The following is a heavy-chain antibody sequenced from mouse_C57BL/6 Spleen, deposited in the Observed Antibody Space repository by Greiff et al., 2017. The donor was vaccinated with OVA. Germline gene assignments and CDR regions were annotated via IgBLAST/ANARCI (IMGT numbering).Heavy chain of an antibody. V-gene: IGHV2-5*01. Sequence: VKLMESGPGLVQPSQSLSITCTVSGFSLTSYGVHWVRQSPGKGLEWLGVIWRGGSTDYNAAFMSRLSITKDNSKSQVFFKMNSLQADDTAIYYCAKRRDYDVGAMDYWGQGTSVTVSS. CDR3: AKRRDYDVGAMDY. J-gene: IGHJ4*01. CDR2: IWRGGST. D-gene: IGHD2-4*01. CDR1: GFSLTSYG.